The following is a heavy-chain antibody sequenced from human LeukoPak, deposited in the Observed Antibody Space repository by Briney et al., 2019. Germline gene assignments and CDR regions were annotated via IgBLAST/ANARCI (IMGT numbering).Heavy chain of an antibody. J-gene: IGHJ6*02. Sequence: SSQTLSLTCTVAGGSFTNSGQYWTWIRQPPGKGLEWIVSSYYSGSTYYNPSLTSRVTISVDTSKTQFSLKLSSVTAADTAVYYCARHLGLVKRWLQLGNDSPDYYGMDVWGQGTTVTVSS. CDR1: GGSFTNSGQY. V-gene: IGHV4-39*01. CDR3: ARHLGLVKRWLQLGNDSPDYYGMDV. CDR2: SYYSGST. D-gene: IGHD5-24*01.